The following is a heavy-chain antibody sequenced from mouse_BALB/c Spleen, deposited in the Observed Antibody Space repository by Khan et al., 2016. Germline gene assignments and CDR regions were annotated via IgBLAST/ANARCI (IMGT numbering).Heavy chain of an antibody. V-gene: IGHV1S135*01. CDR1: GYSFTGYN. Sequence: EVQLQESGPELEKPGASVNISCKASGYSFTGYNMNWVKQSIGKNFEWIGNIDPYFGGSYYNQNFKGKATLSVDKSSNTAYMHLKSLTSEDSAVYYCARRRHSYAMDYWGQGTSVTVSS. CDR2: IDPYFGGS. J-gene: IGHJ4*01. D-gene: IGHD3-2*01. CDR3: ARRRHSYAMDY.